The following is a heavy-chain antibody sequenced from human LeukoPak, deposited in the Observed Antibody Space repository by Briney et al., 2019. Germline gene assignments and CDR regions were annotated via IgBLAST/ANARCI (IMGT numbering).Heavy chain of an antibody. J-gene: IGHJ4*02. V-gene: IGHV3-48*01. CDR2: IRSATNTI. D-gene: IGHD3-16*01. CDR1: GFTFSSYS. CDR3: ARDRDYAFDY. Sequence: GGSLRLSCAASGFTFSSYSMNWVRQAPGKGLEWISHIRSATNTIDYADSVKGRFSISGDDAKNSLYLQMNSLRAEDTAVYYCARDRDYAFDYWGPGTLVTVSS.